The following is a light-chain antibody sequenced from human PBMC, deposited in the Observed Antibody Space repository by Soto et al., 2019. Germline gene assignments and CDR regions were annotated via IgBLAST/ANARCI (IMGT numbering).Light chain of an antibody. CDR2: DVS. Sequence: QSVLTQPRSVSGSPGQSVTISCTGTSSDVGGYNYVSWYQQHPGKAPKLMIYDVSKRPSGVPDRFSGSKSGNTASLTISGLQAEDEADYYCCSYADNYTLVFGTGNKVTVL. J-gene: IGLJ1*01. CDR3: CSYADNYTLV. V-gene: IGLV2-11*01. CDR1: SSDVGGYNY.